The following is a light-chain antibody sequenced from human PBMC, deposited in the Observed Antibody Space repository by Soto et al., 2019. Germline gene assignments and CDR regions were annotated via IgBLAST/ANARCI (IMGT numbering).Light chain of an antibody. Sequence: DIQMTQSPSTLSASVGDKVTITCRASQSVSNYLAWYQQKPGKAPKLLIYKASVLQSGVPSRFSGSGSGTEFTLTIRSLQPDDFATYLCHQYHSYSTFGQGTKVDIK. V-gene: IGKV1-5*03. J-gene: IGKJ1*01. CDR1: QSVSNY. CDR2: KAS. CDR3: HQYHSYST.